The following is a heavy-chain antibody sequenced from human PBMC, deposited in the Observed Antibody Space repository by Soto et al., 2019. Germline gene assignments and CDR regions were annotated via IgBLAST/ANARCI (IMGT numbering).Heavy chain of an antibody. CDR3: ARVGRYCSGGSFFLSAENRYFEL. J-gene: IGHJ2*01. CDR1: GFTFSSYS. CDR2: ISSSSSYI. Sequence: VQLVESGGGLVKPGGSLRLSCAASGFTFSSYSMNWVRQAPGKGLEWVSSISSSSSYIYYADSVKVRFTISRDNVKNSLYLQMNSLRAEDTAVYDCARVGRYCSGGSFFLSAENRYFELWGRGTLVTVSS. D-gene: IGHD2-15*01. V-gene: IGHV3-21*01.